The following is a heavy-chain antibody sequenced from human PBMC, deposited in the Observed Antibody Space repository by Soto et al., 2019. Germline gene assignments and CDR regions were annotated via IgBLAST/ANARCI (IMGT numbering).Heavy chain of an antibody. Sequence: TLSLTCAFSVGSISSGVYSCTWIRQPPWKGLEWIGNIYHSGSTSYNPSLKSRVTISVDRSKNQFSLKLTSVTAADTAVYYCARGRPQPATAMVEVWGQGTTVSVSS. V-gene: IGHV4-30-2*01. CDR2: IYHSGST. CDR1: VGSISSGVYS. J-gene: IGHJ6*01. D-gene: IGHD5-18*01. CDR3: ARGRPQPATAMVEV.